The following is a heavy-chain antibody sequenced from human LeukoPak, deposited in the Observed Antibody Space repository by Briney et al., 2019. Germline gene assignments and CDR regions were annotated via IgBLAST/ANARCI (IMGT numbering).Heavy chain of an antibody. CDR3: VKDRSGTWSFDF. Sequence: WVLRLSCAVSGFTFRDCGMHWVRQAPGKGLAWVAAISDHGSDKYYADSVKGRFTISRDDSKNTLYLQMNSLRGEDTAVYYCVKDRSGTWSFDFWGQGTLVTVSS. J-gene: IGHJ4*02. D-gene: IGHD6-13*01. CDR1: GFTFRDCG. V-gene: IGHV3-30*18. CDR2: ISDHGSDK.